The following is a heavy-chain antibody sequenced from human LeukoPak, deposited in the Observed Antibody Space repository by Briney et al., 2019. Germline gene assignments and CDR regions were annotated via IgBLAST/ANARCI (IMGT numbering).Heavy chain of an antibody. D-gene: IGHD6-13*01. CDR2: ISYSGSP. CDR1: GGSIGSIKSY. V-gene: IGHV4-39*01. Sequence: SETLSLTCTVSGGSIGSIKSYWGWVRQPPGKGLEWIGSISYSGSPYYNPSLKSRVTISVDTSKNQFSLKMNSVTAADTAVFYCARHGGYSSSALFDYWGQGILVTVSS. CDR3: ARHGGYSSSALFDY. J-gene: IGHJ4*02.